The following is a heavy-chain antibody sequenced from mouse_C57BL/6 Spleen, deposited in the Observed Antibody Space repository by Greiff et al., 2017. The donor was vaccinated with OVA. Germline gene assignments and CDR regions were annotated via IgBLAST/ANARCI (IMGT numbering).Heavy chain of an antibody. V-gene: IGHV1-22*01. J-gene: IGHJ1*03. CDR2: INPNNGGT. CDR1: GYTFTDYN. CDR3: ARDGNWYFDV. Sequence: VHVKQSGPELVKPGASVKMSCKASGYTFTDYNMHWVKQSHGKSLEWIGYINPNNGGTSYNQKFKGKATLTVNKSSSTAYMELRSLTSEDSAVYYCARDGNWYFDVWGTGTTVTVSS. D-gene: IGHD1-1*01.